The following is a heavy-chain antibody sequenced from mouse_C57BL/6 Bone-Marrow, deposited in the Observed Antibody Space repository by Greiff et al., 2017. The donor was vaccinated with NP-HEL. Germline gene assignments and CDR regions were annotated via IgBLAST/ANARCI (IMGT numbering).Heavy chain of an antibody. Sequence: EVQLVESGPGLVKPSQSLSLTCSVTGYSITSGYYWYWIRQFPGTILEWMGYISNDGRTNYNPSLKNRISITRDTSKNQFFLKLNSITTEDTATYYCARESSYRYFDVWGTGTTVTVSS. J-gene: IGHJ1*03. D-gene: IGHD1-1*01. CDR3: ARESSYRYFDV. CDR2: ISNDGRT. V-gene: IGHV3-6*01. CDR1: GYSITSGYY.